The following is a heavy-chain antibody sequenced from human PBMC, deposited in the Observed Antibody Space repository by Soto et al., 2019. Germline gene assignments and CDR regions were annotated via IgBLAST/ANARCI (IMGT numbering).Heavy chain of an antibody. Sequence: SETLSLTCTVSGGSISSYYWSWIRQPPGKGLEWIGYIYYSGSTNYNPSLKSRVTIPVDTSKNQFSLKLSSVTAADTAVYYCARVTGYCTNGVCHYYFDYWGQGTLVTVSS. CDR2: IYYSGST. CDR1: GGSISSYY. J-gene: IGHJ4*02. V-gene: IGHV4-59*01. D-gene: IGHD2-8*01. CDR3: ARVTGYCTNGVCHYYFDY.